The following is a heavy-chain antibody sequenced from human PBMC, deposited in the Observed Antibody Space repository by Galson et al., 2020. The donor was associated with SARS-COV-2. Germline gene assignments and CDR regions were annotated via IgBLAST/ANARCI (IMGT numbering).Heavy chain of an antibody. D-gene: IGHD1-26*01. CDR3: ARVFRCSGSYYFDY. V-gene: IGHV4-38-2*02. CDR2: IYYSGST. J-gene: IGHJ4*02. Sequence: ASETLSLTCTVSGYSISSGYYWAWIRQPPGKGLEWIGTIYYSGSTYYNPSLKSRVTISVDTSKNQFSLSLSSVTAADTAVYFCARVFRCSGSYYFDYWGQGTLVTVSS. CDR1: GYSISSGYY.